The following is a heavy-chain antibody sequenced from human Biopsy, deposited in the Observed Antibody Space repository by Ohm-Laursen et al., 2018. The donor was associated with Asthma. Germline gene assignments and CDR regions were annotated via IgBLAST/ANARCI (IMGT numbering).Heavy chain of an antibody. CDR3: ARAVDYSHYYGIDV. D-gene: IGHD3-10*01. CDR1: GYTFNSAG. J-gene: IGHJ6*02. CDR2: ISVYNGNT. Sequence: ASVKVSCKTSGYTFNSAGITWVRQAPGQGLEWMGWISVYNGNTKVAQKLQDGVTMITDTSTSTAYMELRSLRSGDTAVYFCARAVDYSHYYGIDVWGQGTTVTVS. V-gene: IGHV1-18*01.